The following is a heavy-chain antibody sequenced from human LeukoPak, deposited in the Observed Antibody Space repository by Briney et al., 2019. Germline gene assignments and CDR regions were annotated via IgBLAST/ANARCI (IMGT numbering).Heavy chain of an antibody. CDR1: GFTFDDYA. CDR2: ISWNSGSI. CDR3: AKDMRHAFDI. V-gene: IGHV3-9*01. J-gene: IGHJ3*02. Sequence: PGRSLRLSCAAPGFTFDDYAMHWVRQAPGKGLEWVSGISWNSGSIGYADSVKGRFTISRDNAKNSLYLQMNSLRAEDTALYYCAKDMRHAFDIWGQGTMVTVSS.